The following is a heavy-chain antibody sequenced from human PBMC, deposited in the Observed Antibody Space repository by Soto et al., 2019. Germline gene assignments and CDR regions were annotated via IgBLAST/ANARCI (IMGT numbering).Heavy chain of an antibody. CDR1: GDSVSSNSAA. CDR3: ARDSSGSPYYYYYYGMDV. Sequence: SQTLSLTCVISGDSVSSNSAAWNWIRQSPSRGLEWLGRTYYRSKWYNDYAVSVKSRITINPDTSKNQFSLQLNSVTPEDTAVYYCARDSSGSPYYYYYYGMDVWGQGTAVTVSS. V-gene: IGHV6-1*01. CDR2: TYYRSKWYN. J-gene: IGHJ6*02. D-gene: IGHD3-3*01.